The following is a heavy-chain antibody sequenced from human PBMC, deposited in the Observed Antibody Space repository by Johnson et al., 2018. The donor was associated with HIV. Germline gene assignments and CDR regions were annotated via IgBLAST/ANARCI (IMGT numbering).Heavy chain of an antibody. CDR3: ARAGIVFDI. Sequence: VQLVESGGGVVRPGGSLRLSCAASGFTFDDYGMSWVRQAPGKGLEWVSGISGSGGRTYYADSVKGRFTISRDNSKNTLYLQMNSLRVEDTAVYYCARAGIVFDIWGQGTMVTVSS. D-gene: IGHD2-15*01. V-gene: IGHV3-20*04. J-gene: IGHJ3*02. CDR1: GFTFDDYG. CDR2: ISGSGGRT.